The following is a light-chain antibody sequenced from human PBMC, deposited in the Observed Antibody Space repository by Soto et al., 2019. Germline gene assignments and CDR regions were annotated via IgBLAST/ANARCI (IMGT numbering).Light chain of an antibody. V-gene: IGKV2-28*01. CDR2: LRS. CDR1: VSLMHSNGYNY. J-gene: IGKJ1*01. Sequence: IAITQTPLSLPVTPQEPASMSFKAIVSLMHSNGYNYLDCYVERRGRSPQLLIYLRSHRASGVPDRFSGSGSGTDFTLKISSVEAEDVGGYYCMQALQTPRTFGQGTKV. CDR3: MQALQTPRT.